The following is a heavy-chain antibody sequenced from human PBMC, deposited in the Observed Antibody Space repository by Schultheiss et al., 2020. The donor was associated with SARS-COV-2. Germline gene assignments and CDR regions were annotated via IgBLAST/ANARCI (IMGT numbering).Heavy chain of an antibody. CDR1: GFIFSNNA. J-gene: IGHJ4*02. V-gene: IGHV3-23*01. Sequence: GESLKISCAASGFIFSNNALSWVRQAPGKGLEWVSGISGSGGNTYYADSVKGRFTISRDNSRNTLYLQMNSLRAEDTAVYFCAKDRQWLLNYYFENWGQGTLVTVSS. CDR2: ISGSGGNT. D-gene: IGHD6-19*01. CDR3: AKDRQWLLNYYFEN.